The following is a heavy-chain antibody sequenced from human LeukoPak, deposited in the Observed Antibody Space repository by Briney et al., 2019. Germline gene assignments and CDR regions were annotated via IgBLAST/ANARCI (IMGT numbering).Heavy chain of an antibody. D-gene: IGHD4-23*01. V-gene: IGHV3-30*15. CDR3: ARSSYDYGGIEGPFDY. Sequence: GGSLRLSSAASGFTLTYYAMHWVRQAPGKGLEWVAVTSYDGNKKYYADSVKGRFTISRDSSKNTLYLQMSSLRAGDTAVYYCARSSYDYGGIEGPFDYWGQGTLVTVSS. J-gene: IGHJ4*02. CDR1: GFTLTYYA. CDR2: TSYDGNKK.